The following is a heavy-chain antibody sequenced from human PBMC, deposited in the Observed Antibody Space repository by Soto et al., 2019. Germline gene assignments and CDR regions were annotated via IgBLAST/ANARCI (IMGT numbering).Heavy chain of an antibody. Sequence: PSETLSLTCAVYGGSFSGYYWSWIRQPPGKGLEWIGEINHSGSTNYNPSLKSRVTISVDTSKNQFSLKLSSVTAADTAVYYCARGRCSGGSCYVGHYYYGMDVSGQATTVTVSS. J-gene: IGHJ6*02. CDR3: ARGRCSGGSCYVGHYYYGMDV. CDR1: GGSFSGYY. V-gene: IGHV4-34*01. CDR2: INHSGST. D-gene: IGHD2-15*01.